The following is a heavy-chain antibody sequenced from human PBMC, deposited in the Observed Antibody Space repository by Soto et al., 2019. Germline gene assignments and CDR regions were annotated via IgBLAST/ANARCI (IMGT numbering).Heavy chain of an antibody. Sequence: EVQLVESGGGLVQPGGSLRLSCAASGFIFSDHYMDWVRQAPRKGLEWVGRTRKKDNTYTTEYAASVKGSFTVSRDDSKKSLYLQMNSLKTEDTAMYYCTRVGPPGPDAFDVLGQGTMVTVSS. V-gene: IGHV3-72*01. CDR2: TRKKDNTYTT. J-gene: IGHJ3*01. CDR1: GFIFSDHY. CDR3: TRVGPPGPDAFDV. D-gene: IGHD1-26*01.